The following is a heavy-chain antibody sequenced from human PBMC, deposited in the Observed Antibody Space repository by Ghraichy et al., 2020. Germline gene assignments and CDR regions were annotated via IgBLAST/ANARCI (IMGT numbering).Heavy chain of an antibody. CDR3: ATDITMVRGGGMDV. V-gene: IGHV1-24*01. Sequence: ASVKVSCKVSGYTLTELSMHWVRQAPGKGLEWMGGFDPEDGETIYAQKFQGRVTMTEDTSTDTAYMELSSLRSEDTAVYYCATDITMVRGGGMDVWGQGTTVTVSS. J-gene: IGHJ6*02. D-gene: IGHD3-10*01. CDR2: FDPEDGET. CDR1: GYTLTELS.